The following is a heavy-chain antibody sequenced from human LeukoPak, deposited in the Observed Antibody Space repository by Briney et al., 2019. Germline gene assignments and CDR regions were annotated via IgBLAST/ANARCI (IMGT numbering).Heavy chain of an antibody. CDR1: GGPISSSSYY. J-gene: IGHJ4*02. Sequence: SETLSLTCTVSGGPISSSSYYWGWIRQPPGKGLEWIGSIYYSGSTYYNPSLKSRVTISVDTSKNQFSLKLSSVTAADTAVYYCARQGAYDYSNSWWGQGTLVTVSS. CDR3: ARQGAYDYSNSW. D-gene: IGHD4-11*01. V-gene: IGHV4-39*01. CDR2: IYYSGST.